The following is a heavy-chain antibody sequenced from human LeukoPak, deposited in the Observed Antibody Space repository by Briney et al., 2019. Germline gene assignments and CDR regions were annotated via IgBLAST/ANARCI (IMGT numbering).Heavy chain of an antibody. Sequence: PGGSLRLSCAASGFAFSTYPVHWVRQAPGKGLEWVAVISYDGSNKYYADSVKGRFTISRDNAKNSVQLQMNNLRAEDTAVYYCAVLEGLSWGQGTLVTVSS. CDR2: ISYDGSNK. CDR1: GFAFSTYP. V-gene: IGHV3-30*04. J-gene: IGHJ4*02. CDR3: AVLEGLS. D-gene: IGHD3-3*02.